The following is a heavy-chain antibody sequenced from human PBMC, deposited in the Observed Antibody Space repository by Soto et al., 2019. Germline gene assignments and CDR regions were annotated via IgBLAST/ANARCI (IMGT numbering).Heavy chain of an antibody. V-gene: IGHV3-30-3*01. CDR2: ISYDGSNK. CDR3: ARDKNWNDPILAI. J-gene: IGHJ3*02. Sequence: GGSLRLSCAASGFTFSSYAMHWVRQAPGKGLEWVAVISYDGSNKYYADSVKGRFTISRDNSKNTLYLQMNSLRAEDTAVYYCARDKNWNDPILAIWGQGTMVTVSS. CDR1: GFTFSSYA. D-gene: IGHD1-1*01.